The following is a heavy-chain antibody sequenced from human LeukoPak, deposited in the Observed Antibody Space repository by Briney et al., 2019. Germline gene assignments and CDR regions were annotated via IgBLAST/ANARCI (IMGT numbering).Heavy chain of an antibody. J-gene: IGHJ4*02. D-gene: IGHD3-3*01. CDR1: GGSISSSNW. CDR2: IYHSGST. V-gene: IGHV4-4*02. Sequence: SGTLSLTCAVSGGSISSSNWWSWVRQPPGKGLEWIGEIYHSGSTNYNPSLKSRVTISVDKSKNQFSLKLSSVTAADTAVYYCARGSGPHFPSITIFGVGHFDYWGQGTLVTVSS. CDR3: ARGSGPHFPSITIFGVGHFDY.